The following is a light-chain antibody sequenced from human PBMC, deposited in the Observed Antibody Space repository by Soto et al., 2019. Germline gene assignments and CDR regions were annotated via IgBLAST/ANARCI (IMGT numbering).Light chain of an antibody. CDR1: QSVSSN. V-gene: IGKV3-15*01. CDR3: QQYNNWPPTWT. CDR2: GVS. J-gene: IGKJ1*01. Sequence: EILLTQSPATLSVSPGERATLSCRASQSVSSNLAWYQQKPGQAPRLLIYGVSTRATDIPARFSGSGSGTEFTLTISSLQSEDFAVYDCQQYNNWPPTWTFGQGTKVDIK.